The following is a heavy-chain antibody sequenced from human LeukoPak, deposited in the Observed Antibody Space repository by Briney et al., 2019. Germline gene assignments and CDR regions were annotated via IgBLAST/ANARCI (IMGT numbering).Heavy chain of an antibody. Sequence: ASVKVSCKASGGTFSSYAISWVRQATGQGLEWMGWMNPNSGNTGYAQKFQGRVTMTRNTSISTAYMELSSLRSEDTAVYYCARGPLWELLRYWGQGTLVTVSS. CDR1: GGTFSSYA. V-gene: IGHV1-8*02. CDR2: MNPNSGNT. J-gene: IGHJ4*02. CDR3: ARGPLWELLRY. D-gene: IGHD1-26*01.